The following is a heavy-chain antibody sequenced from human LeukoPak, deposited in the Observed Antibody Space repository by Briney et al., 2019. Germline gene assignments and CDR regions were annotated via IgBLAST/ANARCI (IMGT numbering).Heavy chain of an antibody. J-gene: IGHJ6*02. CDR1: GGSISGNY. CDR3: ARFGVYYDMDV. Sequence: SETLSLTCTVSGGSISGNYWTRTRQPPGKGLEWLGQIHYSGKADYNPSLRSRITISVDTSKNQMFLKLTSVTAADTAFYYCARFGVYYDMDVWGQGTTVTVSS. CDR2: IHYSGKA. V-gene: IGHV4-59*01. D-gene: IGHD3-16*01.